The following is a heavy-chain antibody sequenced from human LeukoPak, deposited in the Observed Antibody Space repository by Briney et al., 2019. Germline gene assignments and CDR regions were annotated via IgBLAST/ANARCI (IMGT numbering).Heavy chain of an antibody. CDR3: ARPGGYAFDI. D-gene: IGHD3-10*01. CDR1: GFIFSTYA. V-gene: IGHV3-30*04. Sequence: GGSLRLSCEASGFIFSTYAFHWVRQAPGMGPEWMAFITYDGSDTYFADSVKGRFTLSRDNSKNALYLQMNSLRTADTAVYYCARPGGYAFDIWGQGTMVTVSS. J-gene: IGHJ3*02. CDR2: ITYDGSDT.